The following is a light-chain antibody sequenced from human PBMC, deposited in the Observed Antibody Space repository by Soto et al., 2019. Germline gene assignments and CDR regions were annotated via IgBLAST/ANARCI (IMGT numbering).Light chain of an antibody. V-gene: IGKV4-1*01. CDR3: QQYYSIPYT. CDR2: WAS. Sequence: DIVMTQSPDSLAVSLGERATINCKSSQSVLYSSNNENYLAWYQQKPGQPPNLLIYWASTRESGVPDRFNGSGSGTDFTLTISSLQAEDVAVYYCQQYYSIPYTFGQGTKLEMK. CDR1: QSVLYSSNNENY. J-gene: IGKJ2*01.